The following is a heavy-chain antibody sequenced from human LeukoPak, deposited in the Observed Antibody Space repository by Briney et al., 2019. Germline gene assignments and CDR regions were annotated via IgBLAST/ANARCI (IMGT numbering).Heavy chain of an antibody. D-gene: IGHD3-22*01. V-gene: IGHV3-23*01. CDR3: AKGTYYDSSGYRYYFYYMDV. CDR2: MSGGGNT. Sequence: GGSLRLSCATPGFTFSDYAMSWVRQTPGKGLEWASSMSGGGNTYYADSVKGRFTITRDNSKSTLYLQMNSLRAEDTAVYYCAKGTYYDSSGYRYYFYYMDVWGKGTTVTVSS. J-gene: IGHJ6*03. CDR1: GFTFSDYA.